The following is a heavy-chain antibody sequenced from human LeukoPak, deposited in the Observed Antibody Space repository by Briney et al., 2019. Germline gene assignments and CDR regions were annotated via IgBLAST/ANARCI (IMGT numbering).Heavy chain of an antibody. CDR3: AKPAYYDSNGYYSPFDY. Sequence: ASVKVSCKASGYTFTGYYVHWMRQAPGQGLEWVGWINPNSGDTEYEQKFQGRVTMTRDTSIATAYMEMTRLAPDDTAVYYCAKPAYYDSNGYYSPFDYWGQGTLVTVSS. CDR2: INPNSGDT. CDR1: GYTFTGYY. J-gene: IGHJ4*02. V-gene: IGHV1-2*02. D-gene: IGHD3-22*01.